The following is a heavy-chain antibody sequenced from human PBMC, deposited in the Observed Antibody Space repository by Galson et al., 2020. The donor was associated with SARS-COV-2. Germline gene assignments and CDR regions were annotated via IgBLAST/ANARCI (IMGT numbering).Heavy chain of an antibody. CDR1: GFTFSSYA. Sequence: GGSLRLSCAASGFTFSSYAMHWVRQAPGKGLEWVAVISYDGSNKYYADSVKGRFTISRDNSKNTLYLQMNSLRAEDTAVYYCARGSGSYVSYFDYWGQGTLVTVSS. CDR2: ISYDGSNK. J-gene: IGHJ4*02. D-gene: IGHD1-26*01. CDR3: ARGSGSYVSYFDY. V-gene: IGHV3-30*04.